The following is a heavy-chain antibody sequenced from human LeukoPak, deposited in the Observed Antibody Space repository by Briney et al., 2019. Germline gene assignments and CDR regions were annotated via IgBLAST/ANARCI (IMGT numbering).Heavy chain of an antibody. Sequence: GGSLRLSCAASGFTFSSNSMKWVRQAPGKGLEWVSSISSSSSYIYYADSVKGRFTISRDNSKNTLYLQMNSLRAEDTAVYYCAKGLGYSYLHRFDPWGQGTLVTVSS. CDR1: GFTFSSNS. J-gene: IGHJ5*02. V-gene: IGHV3-21*04. CDR3: AKGLGYSYLHRFDP. CDR2: ISSSSSYI. D-gene: IGHD5-18*01.